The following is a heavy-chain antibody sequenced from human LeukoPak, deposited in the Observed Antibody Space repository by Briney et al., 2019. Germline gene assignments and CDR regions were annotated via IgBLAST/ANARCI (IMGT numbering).Heavy chain of an antibody. Sequence: GSLRPSCAASGFTFSSYAMTWVRQAPGKGLVWVSHINSDGSITSYADSVKGRFTISRDNAKNTLYLQMNSLRAEDTAVYYCARDAVDTANAVWGQGTTVTVSS. CDR3: ARDAVDTANAV. J-gene: IGHJ6*02. V-gene: IGHV3-74*01. D-gene: IGHD5-18*01. CDR2: INSDGSIT. CDR1: GFTFSSYA.